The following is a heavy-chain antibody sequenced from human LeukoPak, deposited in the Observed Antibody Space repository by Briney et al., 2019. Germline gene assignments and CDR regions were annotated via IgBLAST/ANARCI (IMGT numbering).Heavy chain of an antibody. CDR1: GGSISSYY. V-gene: IGHV4-59*01. Sequence: SETLSLTCTVSGGSISSYYWSWIRQPPGKGLEWIGYIYYSGSTNYNPSLKSRVTISVDTSKNQFSLKLSSATAADTAVYYCARAPARGLQQLVYDYWGQGTLVTVSS. CDR2: IYYSGST. CDR3: ARAPARGLQQLVYDY. J-gene: IGHJ4*02. D-gene: IGHD6-13*01.